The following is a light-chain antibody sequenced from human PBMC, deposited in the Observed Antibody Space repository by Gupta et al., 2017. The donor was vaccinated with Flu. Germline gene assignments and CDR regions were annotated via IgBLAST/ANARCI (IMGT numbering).Light chain of an antibody. CDR3: STWDSRVAAWV. J-gene: IGLJ3*02. V-gene: IGLV1-51*01. CDR2: DNN. CDR1: HSNIGNNF. Sequence: QSVLTQPPSVSAAPGQRVTISCPGSHSNIGNNFVSWYQQIPGSPPKLLIYDNNNRPSGIPDRFSGSSSGTSATLGITGLQTGDEADYYCSTWDSRVAAWVFGGGSRLTVL.